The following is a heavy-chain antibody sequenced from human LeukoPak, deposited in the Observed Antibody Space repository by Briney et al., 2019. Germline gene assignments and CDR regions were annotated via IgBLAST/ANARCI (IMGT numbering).Heavy chain of an antibody. CDR2: INWNGGST. CDR3: ARVGYSGYDIHY. J-gene: IGHJ4*02. Sequence: GGSLRLSCAASGFTFDDYAMHWVRQAPGKGLEWVSGINWNGGSTGYADPVKGRFTISRDNAKHSLYLQMNSLRAEDTALYYCARVGYSGYDIHYWGQGTLVTVSS. D-gene: IGHD5-12*01. CDR1: GFTFDDYA. V-gene: IGHV3-20*04.